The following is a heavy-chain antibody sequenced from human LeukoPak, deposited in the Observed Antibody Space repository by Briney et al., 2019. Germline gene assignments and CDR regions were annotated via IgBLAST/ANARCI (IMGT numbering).Heavy chain of an antibody. CDR3: ARLSYYYDSSGYYPFDY. D-gene: IGHD3-22*01. Sequence: SETLSLTCVVYGGSSSGYYWSWIRQPPGKGLEWIGEINHSGSTNQNPSLKSRVTISIDTSKNQFSLKLSSVTAADTAVYYCARLSYYYDSSGYYPFDYWGQGTLVTVSS. CDR1: GGSSSGYY. V-gene: IGHV4-34*01. CDR2: INHSGST. J-gene: IGHJ4*02.